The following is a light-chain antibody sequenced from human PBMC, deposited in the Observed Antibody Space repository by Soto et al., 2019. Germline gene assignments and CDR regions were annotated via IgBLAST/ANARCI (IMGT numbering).Light chain of an antibody. Sequence: IQMTQSPSSLSASVGDRVTVTCRASQSINIYLNWYQQKPGKAPTLLIYRASSLQSGVPSRFSGGGSRTDSTLTISSLQPEDFATYYCQQSYRSPYTFGQGTKLEIK. CDR1: QSINIY. V-gene: IGKV1-39*01. J-gene: IGKJ2*01. CDR3: QQSYRSPYT. CDR2: RAS.